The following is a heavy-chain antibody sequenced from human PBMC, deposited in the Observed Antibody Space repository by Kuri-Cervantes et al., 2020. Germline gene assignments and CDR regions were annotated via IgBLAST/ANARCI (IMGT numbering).Heavy chain of an antibody. CDR2: IYSGGST. J-gene: IGHJ6*02. CDR3: ARGLLIVVVVAAPLGGYYGMDV. D-gene: IGHD2-15*01. V-gene: IGHV3-66*02. Sequence: GGSLRLSCAASGFTFDDYAMHWVRQAPGMGLEWVSVIYSGGSTYYADSVKGRFTISRDNSKNTLYLQMNSLRAEDTAVYYCARGLLIVVVVAAPLGGYYGMDVWGQGTTVTVSS. CDR1: GFTFDDYA.